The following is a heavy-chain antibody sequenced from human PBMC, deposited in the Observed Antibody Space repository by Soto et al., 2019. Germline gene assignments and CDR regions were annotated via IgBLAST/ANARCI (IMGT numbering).Heavy chain of an antibody. V-gene: IGHV1-69*01. CDR1: GGAFRNYA. D-gene: IGHD3-22*01. J-gene: IGHJ6*02. CDR3: AASRGFYEAMDA. Sequence: QVQLVQSGAEVKKPGSSVKVSCTASGGAFRNYAVSWVRQAPGQGLEWMGAVMPPFGAGVHAQKFQGRLTIFADESTNTAYLNVSSLPFEDAAIYYWAASRGFYEAMDAWGQGTTLTVSS. CDR2: VMPPFGAG.